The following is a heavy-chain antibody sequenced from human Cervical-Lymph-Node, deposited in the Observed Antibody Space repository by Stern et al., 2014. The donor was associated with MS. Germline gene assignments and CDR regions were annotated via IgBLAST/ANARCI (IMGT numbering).Heavy chain of an antibody. D-gene: IGHD6-13*01. CDR3: ARDMGSFSSRPYYYYGMDV. J-gene: IGHJ6*02. V-gene: IGHV1-69*06. CDR1: GDTFSMYA. Sequence: QLVQSGAEVKRPGSSVKVSCEASGDTFSMYAISWVRQAPGQGPEWMGRVIPLFDTTDYAQTLEDRVTITADKSTSTAYMELSSLRPEDTAVYYCARDMGSFSSRPYYYYGMDVWGQGTTVTVSS. CDR2: VIPLFDTT.